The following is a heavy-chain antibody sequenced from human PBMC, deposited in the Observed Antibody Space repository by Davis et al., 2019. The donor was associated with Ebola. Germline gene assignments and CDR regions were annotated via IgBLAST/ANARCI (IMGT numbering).Heavy chain of an antibody. CDR2: ISSSGSTI. CDR3: ARETVAGNYYYYGMDV. Sequence: PGGSLRLSCAASGFTFSDYYMSWIRQAPGKGLEWVSYISSSGSTIYYADSVKGRFTISRDNSKNTLHLQMNSLRVEDTAVYNCARETVAGNYYYYGMDVWGQGTMVTVSS. D-gene: IGHD6-19*01. CDR1: GFTFSDYY. J-gene: IGHJ6*02. V-gene: IGHV3-11*04.